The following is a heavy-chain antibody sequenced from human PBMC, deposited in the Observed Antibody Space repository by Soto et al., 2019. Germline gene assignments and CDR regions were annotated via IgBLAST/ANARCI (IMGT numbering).Heavy chain of an antibody. V-gene: IGHV1-18*01. CDR3: ARELNTDSSAYYSFAY. CDR2: VGTNNANK. J-gene: IGHJ4*02. D-gene: IGHD3-22*01. Sequence: QVQLVQSGPEVKMPGASVKVSCKTSGYTFTDYGLAWLRQAPGQRPEWMGWVGTNNANKNYAQKFQGRVTMTTDRSTTTTYMELRSLRSDDTAEDYCARELNTDSSAYYSFAYWCQGTLVTVSS. CDR1: GYTFTDYG.